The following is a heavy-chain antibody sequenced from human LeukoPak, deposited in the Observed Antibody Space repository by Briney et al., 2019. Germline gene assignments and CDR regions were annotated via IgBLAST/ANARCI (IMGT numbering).Heavy chain of an antibody. D-gene: IGHD4-23*01. Sequence: GGSLRLSCAASGFSFITYSMNWVRQAPGKGLEWVSAITGSGDSTYYADSVRGRFTISRDNSKNTLFLQMNTLRAEDTAVYYCAAVTPPDYWGQGTLVTVSS. CDR3: AAVTPPDY. CDR1: GFSFITYS. CDR2: ITGSGDST. V-gene: IGHV3-23*01. J-gene: IGHJ4*02.